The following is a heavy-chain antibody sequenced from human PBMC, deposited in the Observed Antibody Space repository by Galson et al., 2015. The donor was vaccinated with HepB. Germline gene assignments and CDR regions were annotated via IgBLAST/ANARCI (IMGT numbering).Heavy chain of an antibody. V-gene: IGHV3-30*18. J-gene: IGHJ5*02. CDR3: AKDRGYSGSYLYDP. CDR2: ISYDGGNK. D-gene: IGHD1-26*01. CDR1: GFTFSTYG. Sequence: SLRLSCATSGFTFSTYGIHWVRQAPGKGLEWVAVISYDGGNKYYADSVKGRFTISRDNSKNTLYLQMNSLRAEDTAVYYCAKDRGYSGSYLYDPWGQGTLVTVSS.